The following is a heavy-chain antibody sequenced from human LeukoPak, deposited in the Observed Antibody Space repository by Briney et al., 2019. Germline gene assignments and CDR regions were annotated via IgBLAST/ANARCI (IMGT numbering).Heavy chain of an antibody. CDR2: ISSVGSST. D-gene: IGHD5-18*01. CDR3: AKGAYSHGPSYFDP. V-gene: IGHV3-23*01. Sequence: GGSLRLSCAASGFTFSSYAMSWVRQAPGGGLEWVSTISSVGSSTYYADSVKGRFTISRDNSKNTLYLQMNSLRAEDTAVYYCAKGAYSHGPSYFDPWGQGTLVTVSS. J-gene: IGHJ5*02. CDR1: GFTFSSYA.